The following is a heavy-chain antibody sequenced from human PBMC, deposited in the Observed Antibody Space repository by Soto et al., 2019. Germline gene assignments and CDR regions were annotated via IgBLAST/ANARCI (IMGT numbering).Heavy chain of an antibody. Sequence: SETLSLICTVSGGSISSYYWSWIRQPPGKGLEWIGYIYYSGSTNYNPSLKSRVTISVDTSKNQFSLKLSSVTAADTAVYYCARLLLSSGWYTRRDYYYYMDVWGKGTTVTVSS. CDR2: IYYSGST. V-gene: IGHV4-59*01. D-gene: IGHD6-19*01. J-gene: IGHJ6*03. CDR1: GGSISSYY. CDR3: ARLLLSSGWYTRRDYYYYMDV.